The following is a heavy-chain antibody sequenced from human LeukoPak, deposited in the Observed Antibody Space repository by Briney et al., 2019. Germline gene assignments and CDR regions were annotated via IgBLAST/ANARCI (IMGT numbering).Heavy chain of an antibody. D-gene: IGHD3-22*01. CDR2: FDPEDGET. Sequence: GASVKVSCKVSGYTLTELSMHWVRQAPGKGLEWMGGFDPEDGETIYAQKFQGRVTITADKSTSTAYMELSSLRSEDTAVYYCARGGYYDSSGYGRAFDIWGQGTMVTVSS. CDR3: ARGGYYDSSGYGRAFDI. J-gene: IGHJ3*02. CDR1: GYTLTELS. V-gene: IGHV1-24*01.